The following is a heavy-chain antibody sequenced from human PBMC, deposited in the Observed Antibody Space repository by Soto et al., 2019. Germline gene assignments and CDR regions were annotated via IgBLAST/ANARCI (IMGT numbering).Heavy chain of an antibody. V-gene: IGHV1-2*02. Sequence: QVQLVQSGAEVKKPGSSVKVSCKASGGTFSSYAISWVRQAPGQGLEWMGGIIPNSGGTNYAQKFQGRVTMTRDTSISTAYMELSRLRSDDTAVYYCARSSQSNGGVVVVTLLDYWGQGTLVTVSS. CDR3: ARSSQSNGGVVVVTLLDY. CDR1: GGTFSSYA. D-gene: IGHD3-22*01. J-gene: IGHJ4*02. CDR2: IIPNSGGT.